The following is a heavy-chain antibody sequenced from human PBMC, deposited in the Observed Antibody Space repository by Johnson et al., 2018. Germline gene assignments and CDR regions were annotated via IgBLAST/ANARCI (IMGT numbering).Heavy chain of an antibody. D-gene: IGHD4-23*01. Sequence: VQLVESGGGLVQPGGSLRLSCAASGFTFSSYWLSWVRQAPGKGLEWVANIKQDGSEKSYADSVKGRFTISRGNSKNTLYLQMNSRRAEDTAVYYCARASRTKVVNDAFDIWGQGTMVTVSS. CDR2: IKQDGSEK. CDR1: GFTFSSYW. V-gene: IGHV3-7*01. J-gene: IGHJ3*02. CDR3: ARASRTKVVNDAFDI.